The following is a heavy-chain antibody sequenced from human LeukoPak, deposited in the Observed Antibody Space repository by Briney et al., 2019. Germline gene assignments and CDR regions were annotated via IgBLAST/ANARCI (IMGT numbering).Heavy chain of an antibody. J-gene: IGHJ4*02. CDR2: ISSNGLSI. D-gene: IGHD4-23*01. V-gene: IGHV3-64D*06. CDR1: GFAFSTYA. CDR3: VKGHVLSGNYYYFDY. Sequence: GGSLRLSCSASGFAFSTYAMHWVRQAPGKGLEYVSAISSNGLSIFYADPAKGRLTISRDNSKNTLYLQMSSLRAEDTAVYYCVKGHVLSGNYYYFDYWGQGTLVTVNS.